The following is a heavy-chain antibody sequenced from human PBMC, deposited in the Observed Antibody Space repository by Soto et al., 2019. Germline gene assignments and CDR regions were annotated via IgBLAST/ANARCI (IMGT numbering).Heavy chain of an antibody. CDR3: ARYDFWSGSPAYGMDV. D-gene: IGHD3-3*01. CDR1: GFTISSFG. V-gene: IGHV3-30*03. Sequence: GGSLRRPSAAFGFTISSFGLHRVLQAPGKGLEWVAVISYDGSNKYYADSVKGRFTISRDNSKNTLYLQMNSLRAEDTAVYYCARYDFWSGSPAYGMDVWGQGTTVTGS. CDR2: ISYDGSNK. J-gene: IGHJ6*02.